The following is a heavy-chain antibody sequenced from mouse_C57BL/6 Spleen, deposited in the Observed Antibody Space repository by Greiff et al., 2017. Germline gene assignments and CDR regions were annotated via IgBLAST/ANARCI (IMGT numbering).Heavy chain of an antibody. Sequence: QVQLQPSGPELVKPGASVKLSCKASGYTFTSYDINWVKQRPGQGLERIGWIYPRDGSAKYNEQFKGKATLTVDTSSSTAYMKRHSLTSEDSAVYFCARYYFDYWGQGTTLTVSS. J-gene: IGHJ2*01. CDR2: IYPRDGSA. CDR3: ARYYFDY. CDR1: GYTFTSYD. V-gene: IGHV1-85*01.